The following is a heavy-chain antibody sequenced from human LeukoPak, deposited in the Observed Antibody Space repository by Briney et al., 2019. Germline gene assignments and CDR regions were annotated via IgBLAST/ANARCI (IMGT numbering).Heavy chain of an antibody. J-gene: IGHJ4*01. CDR3: ARDHRYAFDN. Sequence: GGSLRLSCAASGFNFIDYSMNWVRQAPGKGLEWISYIGISSGNTKYADSVKGRLTISRDKARNSLYLQMNSLRVEDTATYYCARDHRYAFDNWGHGTLVTVSS. D-gene: IGHD5-12*01. CDR2: IGISSGNT. CDR1: GFNFIDYS. V-gene: IGHV3-48*01.